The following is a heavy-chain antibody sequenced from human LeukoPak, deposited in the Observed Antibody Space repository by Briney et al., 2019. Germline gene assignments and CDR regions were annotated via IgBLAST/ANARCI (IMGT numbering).Heavy chain of an antibody. CDR1: GGSFSGYY. CDR2: INHSGST. CDR3: ARVGIVVVPAAKTIARRWFDP. D-gene: IGHD2-2*01. J-gene: IGHJ5*02. Sequence: PSETLSLTCAVYGGSFSGYYWSWIRQPPGKRLEWIGEINHSGSTNYNPSLKSRVTISVDTSKNQFSLKLSSVTAADTAVYYCARVGIVVVPAAKTIARRWFDPWGQGTLVTVSS. V-gene: IGHV4-34*01.